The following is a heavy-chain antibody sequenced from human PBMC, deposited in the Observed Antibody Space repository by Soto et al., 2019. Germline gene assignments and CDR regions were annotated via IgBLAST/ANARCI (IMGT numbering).Heavy chain of an antibody. D-gene: IGHD2-2*01. CDR1: GFTFSSNY. CDR3: ASRGAVVPAASFDY. CDR2: INSDGRRT. V-gene: IGHV3-74*01. J-gene: IGHJ4*02. Sequence: EVQLVESGGDLVQPGESLRLSCAASGFTFSSNYMHWVRQAPGKGLVWVSFINSDGRRTNYADSVKGRFTISRDNAKNTLYLQMTSLRAEDTAVYYCASRGAVVPAASFDYWGQGTLVTVSS.